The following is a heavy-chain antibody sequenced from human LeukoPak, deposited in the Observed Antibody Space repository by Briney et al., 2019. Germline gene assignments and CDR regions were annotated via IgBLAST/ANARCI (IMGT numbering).Heavy chain of an antibody. Sequence: ASVKVSCKASGYTFTSYAMHWVRQAPGQRLEWMGWINAGNGNTKYSQKFQGRVTITGDTSASTAYMELSSLRSEDTAVYYCARDRLDSNYYYYYGMDVWGQGTTVTVSS. V-gene: IGHV1-3*01. D-gene: IGHD4-11*01. J-gene: IGHJ6*02. CDR2: INAGNGNT. CDR3: ARDRLDSNYYYYYGMDV. CDR1: GYTFTSYA.